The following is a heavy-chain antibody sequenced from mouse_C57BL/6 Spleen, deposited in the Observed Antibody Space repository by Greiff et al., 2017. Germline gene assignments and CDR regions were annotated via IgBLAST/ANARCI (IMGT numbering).Heavy chain of an antibody. J-gene: IGHJ3*01. V-gene: IGHV1-80*01. CDR3: ASDYYGSRPWFAY. D-gene: IGHD1-1*01. CDR2: IYPGDGDT. Sequence: QVQLQQSGAELVKPGASVKISCKASGYAFSSYWMNWVKQRPGKGLEWIGQIYPGDGDTNYNGKFKGKATLTADKSSRTAYMQLSSLTSEDSAVYFCASDYYGSRPWFAYWGQGTLVTVSA. CDR1: GYAFSSYW.